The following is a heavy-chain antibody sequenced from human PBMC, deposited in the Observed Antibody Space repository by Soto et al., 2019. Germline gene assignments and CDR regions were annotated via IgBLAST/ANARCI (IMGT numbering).Heavy chain of an antibody. CDR1: GGFI. CDR3: ARLKGYYDRSGYYFDY. D-gene: IGHD3-22*01. Sequence: SETLSLTCTVSGGFIWGWIRQSPDKGLEWIGYIYNSGRYNYNPSLESRLTISIDTSKNQFSLRLASVTAADTAVYYCARLKGYYDRSGYYFDYWGQGTLVTVS. J-gene: IGHJ4*02. CDR2: IYNSGRY. V-gene: IGHV4-59*01.